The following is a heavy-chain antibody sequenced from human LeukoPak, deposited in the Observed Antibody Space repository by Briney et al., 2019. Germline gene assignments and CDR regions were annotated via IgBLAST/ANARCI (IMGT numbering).Heavy chain of an antibody. CDR2: INPNSGGT. V-gene: IGHV1-2*02. J-gene: IGHJ5*02. CDR3: ARDRVRVAAAANNWFDP. Sequence: ASVKVSCKASGYTFTGYYMHWVRQAPGQGLEWMGWINPNSGGTNYAQKFQGRVTMTRDTSISTAYMELSRLRSDDTAVYYCARDRVRVAAAANNWFDPWGQGTLVTVSS. D-gene: IGHD6-13*01. CDR1: GYTFTGYY.